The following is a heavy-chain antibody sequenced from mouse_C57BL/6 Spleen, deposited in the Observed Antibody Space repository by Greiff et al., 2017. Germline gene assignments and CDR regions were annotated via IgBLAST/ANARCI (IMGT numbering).Heavy chain of an antibody. CDR2: ISYDGSN. J-gene: IGHJ2*01. CDR3: ASCDGYYDYFDY. Sequence: EVQLQESGPGLVKPSQSLSLTCSVTGYSITSGYYWNWIRQFPGNKLEWMGYISYDGSNNYNPSLKNRISITRDTSKNQFFLKLNSVTTEDTATYYCASCDGYYDYFDYWGQGTTLTVSS. CDR1: GYSITSGYY. D-gene: IGHD2-3*01. V-gene: IGHV3-6*01.